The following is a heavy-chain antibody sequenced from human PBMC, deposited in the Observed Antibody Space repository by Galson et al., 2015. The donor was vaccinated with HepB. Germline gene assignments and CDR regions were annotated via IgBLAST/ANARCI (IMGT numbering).Heavy chain of an antibody. D-gene: IGHD2-2*01. CDR3: ARGAHIVVVPAAMGWFDP. Sequence: SVKVSCKASGGTFSSYAISWVRQAPGQGLEWMGGIIPIFGTANYAQKFQGRVTITADESTSTAYMELSSLRSEDTAVYYCARGAHIVVVPAAMGWFDPWGQGTLVTVSS. CDR1: GGTFSSYA. J-gene: IGHJ5*02. CDR2: IIPIFGTA. V-gene: IGHV1-69*13.